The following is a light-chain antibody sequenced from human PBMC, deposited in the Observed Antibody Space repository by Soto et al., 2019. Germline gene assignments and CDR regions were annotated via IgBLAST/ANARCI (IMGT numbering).Light chain of an antibody. CDR1: ETIFKF. V-gene: IGKV1-5*01. J-gene: IGKJ4*01. Sequence: DILLIQSPATLSASVGDRITITCRASETIFKFLAWYQQRSGSAPNLLIYAASDLEKGVPSRFGGSGSGTEFTLTIDNLQPNDSATYFCQHYHSQSITFGGGTQVDVK. CDR3: QHYHSQSIT. CDR2: AAS.